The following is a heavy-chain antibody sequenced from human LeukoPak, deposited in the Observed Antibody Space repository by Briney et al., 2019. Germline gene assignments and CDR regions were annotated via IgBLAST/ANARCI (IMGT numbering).Heavy chain of an antibody. CDR3: AKDPGYQVVYCFDY. CDR1: GLTFSSYS. CDR2: ISGSGGST. J-gene: IGHJ4*02. D-gene: IGHD2-2*01. V-gene: IGHV3-23*01. Sequence: GGSLRLSCAASGLTFSSYSMSWVRQAPGKGLEWVSGISGSGGSTDYAVSVKGRFTISRDNSKNTLYLQMNSLRVEDTAVYYCAKDPGYQVVYCFDYWGQGTLVTVSS.